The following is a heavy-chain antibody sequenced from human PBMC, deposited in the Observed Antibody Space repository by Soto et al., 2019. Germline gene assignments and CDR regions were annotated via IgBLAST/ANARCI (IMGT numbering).Heavy chain of an antibody. J-gene: IGHJ3*02. Sequence: SETLSLTCTVSGGSISSYYWSWIRQPPGKGLEWIGYIYYSGSTNYNPSLKSRVTISVDTSKNQFSLKLSSVTAADTAVYYCARGPHITTIGHTFDIWGQGTMVTVSS. CDR1: GGSISSYY. CDR3: ARGPHITTIGHTFDI. D-gene: IGHD3-22*01. CDR2: IYYSGST. V-gene: IGHV4-59*08.